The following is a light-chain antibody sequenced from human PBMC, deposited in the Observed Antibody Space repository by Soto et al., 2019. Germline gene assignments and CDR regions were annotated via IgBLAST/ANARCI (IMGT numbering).Light chain of an antibody. CDR1: SGHSSYI. CDR3: ETWDSNIWV. Sequence: QLVLTQSSSASASLGSTVKLTCTLSSGHSSYIIAWHQQQPGKAPRYLMKLEGSGSYNKGSGVPDRFSGSSSGADRYLTISNHQFEDEADYYCETWDSNIWVFGGGTKVTFL. J-gene: IGLJ3*02. CDR2: LEGSGSY. V-gene: IGLV4-60*02.